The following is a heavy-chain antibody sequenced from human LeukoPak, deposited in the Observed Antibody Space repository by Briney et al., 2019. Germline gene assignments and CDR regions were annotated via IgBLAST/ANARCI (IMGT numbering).Heavy chain of an antibody. J-gene: IGHJ4*02. CDR2: TREDGSEK. V-gene: IGHV3-7*03. D-gene: IGHD2-15*01. Sequence: GGSLRLSCTVSGFTFSTYWMSWVRQAPGKGLEWVANTREDGSEKYYVDSVKGRFTISRDNAKNSLYLQMNSLRAEDTAVYYCAREQGYCSGGSCNYWGQGTLVTVSS. CDR3: AREQGYCSGGSCNY. CDR1: GFTFSTYW.